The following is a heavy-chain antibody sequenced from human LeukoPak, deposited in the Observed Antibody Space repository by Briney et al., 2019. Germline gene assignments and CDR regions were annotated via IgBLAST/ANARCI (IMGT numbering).Heavy chain of an antibody. CDR1: GFSFSNYA. CDR2: NAGSSSR. Sequence: GGSLRLSCLASGFSFSNYAMSWVRQAPGKGLEWVSNAGSSSRLYGDSVKGRFSVSRDNSKNTLYLQMDSLRADDTAVYYCAKQRGALRENYYMDVWGKGTTVTVSS. J-gene: IGHJ6*03. CDR3: AKQRGALRENYYMDV. V-gene: IGHV3-23*01.